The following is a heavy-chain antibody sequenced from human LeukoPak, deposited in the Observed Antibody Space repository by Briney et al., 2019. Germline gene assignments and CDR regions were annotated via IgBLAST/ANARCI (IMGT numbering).Heavy chain of an antibody. Sequence: SVKVSCKASGGTFSSYAINWVRQAPGQGLEWMGRIIPIFGTANYAQKFQGRVTITTDESTSTAYMELSSLRSEDTAVYYCARDSYYDSSGASWFDPWGQGTLVTVSS. D-gene: IGHD3-22*01. CDR3: ARDSYYDSSGASWFDP. CDR2: IIPIFGTA. CDR1: GGTFSSYA. V-gene: IGHV1-69*05. J-gene: IGHJ5*02.